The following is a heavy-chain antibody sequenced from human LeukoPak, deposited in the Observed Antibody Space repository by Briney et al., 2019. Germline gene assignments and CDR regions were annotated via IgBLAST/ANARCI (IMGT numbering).Heavy chain of an antibody. J-gene: IGHJ6*02. V-gene: IGHV3-53*01. Sequence: GGSLRLSCAASGFTVSSNYMSWVRQAPGKGLEWVSVIYSAGSTYYADSVKGRFTISRDNSKNTLYLQMNSLRAEDTAVYYCARGSVVAIGPHGVWGQGTTVTVSS. CDR3: ARGSVVAIGPHGV. CDR1: GFTVSSNY. D-gene: IGHD2-21*01. CDR2: IYSAGST.